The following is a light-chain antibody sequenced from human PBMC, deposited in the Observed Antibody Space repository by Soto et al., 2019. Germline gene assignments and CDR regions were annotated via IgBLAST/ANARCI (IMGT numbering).Light chain of an antibody. CDR1: RDISDD. CDR3: QQYNSYSWT. V-gene: IGKV1-5*03. CDR2: KAS. Sequence: DIQMTQSPSSVSASVGDRLTITCRASRDISDDVGWYQQKPGKAPKLLIYKASSLESGVPSRFSGSGSGTEFTLTISSLQPDDFATYYCQQYNSYSWTFGQGTKVDIK. J-gene: IGKJ1*01.